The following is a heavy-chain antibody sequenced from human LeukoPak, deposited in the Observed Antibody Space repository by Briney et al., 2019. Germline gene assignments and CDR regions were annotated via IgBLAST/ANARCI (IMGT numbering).Heavy chain of an antibody. J-gene: IGHJ4*02. Sequence: SETLSLTCAVSGGSISSSNWWSWVRQPPGRGLEWIAEIYHSGSTNYNPSLKSRVTISVDTSKNQFSLKLSSVTAADTAVYYCARESGYCSSTSCYEYFDYWGQGTLVTVSS. CDR1: GGSISSSNW. CDR2: IYHSGST. D-gene: IGHD2-2*01. V-gene: IGHV4-4*02. CDR3: ARESGYCSSTSCYEYFDY.